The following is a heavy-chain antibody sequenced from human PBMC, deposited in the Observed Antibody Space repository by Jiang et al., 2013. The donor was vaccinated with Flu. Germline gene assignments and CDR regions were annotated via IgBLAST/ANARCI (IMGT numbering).Heavy chain of an antibody. CDR2: IYYSGST. D-gene: IGHD3-10*01. CDR3: ARHSGSGSYYVY. V-gene: IGHV4-39*01. J-gene: IGHJ4*02. CDR1: GGSISSSSYY. Sequence: ETLSLTCTVSGGSISSSSYYWGWIRQPPGKGLEWIGSIYYSGSTYYNPSLKSRVTISVDTSKNQFSLKLSSVTAADTAVYYCARHSGSGSYYVYWGQGTLVTVSS.